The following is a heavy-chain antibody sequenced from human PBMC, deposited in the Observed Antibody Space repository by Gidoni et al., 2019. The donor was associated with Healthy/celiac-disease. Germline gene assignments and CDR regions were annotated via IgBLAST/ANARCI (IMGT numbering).Heavy chain of an antibody. CDR2: ISYDGSNK. V-gene: IGHV3-30-3*01. D-gene: IGHD2-15*01. CDR1: GFPFSSYA. J-gene: IGHJ3*02. Sequence: QVQMVESGGGVVQPGRSLRLSCAASGFPFSSYAMHWVRQAPGKGLEWVAVISYDGSNKYYAGSVKGRFTISRDNSKNTLDLQMNSLRAEDTAVYYCARVAGDIVVVVAATEGAFDIWGQGTMVTVSS. CDR3: ARVAGDIVVVVAATEGAFDI.